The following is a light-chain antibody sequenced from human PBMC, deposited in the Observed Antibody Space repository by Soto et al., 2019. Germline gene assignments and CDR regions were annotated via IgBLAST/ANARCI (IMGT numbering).Light chain of an antibody. V-gene: IGKV1-39*01. CDR3: QQSSTTRPLT. J-gene: IGKJ4*01. CDR1: QTVTNY. CDR2: ADS. Sequence: DIPLTQSPSSLSASVGDRVTITCRASQTVTNYLHWYQQKPVKAPKLLIYADSNLQSGVPSRFGASGSGTDFTLTISGLQPEDFATYYCQQSSTTRPLTFGGGTKVESK.